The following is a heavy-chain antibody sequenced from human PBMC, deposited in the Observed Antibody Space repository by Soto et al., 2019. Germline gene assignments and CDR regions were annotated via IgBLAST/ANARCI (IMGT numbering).Heavy chain of an antibody. Sequence: GWSLRLSCSASGFKFNTYTMDWVRQAPGRGLEWVSSISSVSSFIFYADSVKGRFTISRDNAKNSLYLQMDSLRVEDTAVYYCARDSGWLDYWGQGVLVTVSS. V-gene: IGHV3-21*01. J-gene: IGHJ4*02. CDR2: ISSVSSFI. CDR3: ARDSGWLDY. D-gene: IGHD6-19*01. CDR1: GFKFNTYT.